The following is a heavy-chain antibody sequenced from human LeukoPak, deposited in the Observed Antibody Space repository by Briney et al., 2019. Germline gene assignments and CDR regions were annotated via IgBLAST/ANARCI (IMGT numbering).Heavy chain of an antibody. V-gene: IGHV3-20*04. CDR2: INWNGDST. CDR3: AKGSDYPDN. Sequence: GGSLRLSCAASGFTFDDYGMSWVRQAPGKGLEWVSGINWNGDSTGYADSVKGRFTISRDNSKNTLYLQMNSLRAEDTCVYYCAKGSDYPDNWGQGTLVTVSS. CDR1: GFTFDDYG. J-gene: IGHJ4*02.